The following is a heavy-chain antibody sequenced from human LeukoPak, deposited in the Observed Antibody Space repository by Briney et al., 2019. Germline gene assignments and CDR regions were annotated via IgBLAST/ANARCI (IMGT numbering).Heavy chain of an antibody. V-gene: IGHV4-61*01. CDR1: GASVSSGSYY. D-gene: IGHD3-22*01. CDR3: ATIPYYYDSSGPDDAFDI. J-gene: IGHJ3*02. CDR2: IYYSGST. Sequence: SETLSLTCNVSGASVSSGSYYWSWIRQPPGKELEWIGYIYYSGSTYYNPSLKSRVTISVDTSKNQFSLKLSSVAAADTAVYYCATIPYYYDSSGPDDAFDIWGQGTMVTVSS.